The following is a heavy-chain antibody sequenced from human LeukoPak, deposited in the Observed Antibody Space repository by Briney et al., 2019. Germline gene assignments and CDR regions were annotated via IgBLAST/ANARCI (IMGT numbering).Heavy chain of an antibody. CDR2: ITGSGGNT. D-gene: IGHD3-9*01. CDR3: AKWGDYDVLTGYYVSDY. V-gene: IGHV3-23*01. Sequence: GGSLRLSCAASGFTFSNYAMSWVRQAPGKGLEWVSAITGSGGNTYYADSVKGRFTISRDNSKNTVFLKMNSLRAEDTAVYYCAKWGDYDVLTGYYVSDYWGQGTLVTVSS. J-gene: IGHJ4*02. CDR1: GFTFSNYA.